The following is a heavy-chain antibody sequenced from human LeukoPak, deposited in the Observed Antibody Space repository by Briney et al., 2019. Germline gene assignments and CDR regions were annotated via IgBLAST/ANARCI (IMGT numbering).Heavy chain of an antibody. CDR3: VRLLQYSSSSRYSQH. V-gene: IGHV4-39*01. CDR2: IYYIGIT. J-gene: IGHJ1*01. Sequence: KPSETLSLTCTVSGGSISSSSYYWGWIRQPPGKGLEWIGSIYYIGITYYKPSLQSRVTISVDTSKNQFSLKMTSVTAADTAVYYCVRLLQYSSSSRYSQHWGQGSLVTVSS. D-gene: IGHD6-6*01. CDR1: GGSISSSSYY.